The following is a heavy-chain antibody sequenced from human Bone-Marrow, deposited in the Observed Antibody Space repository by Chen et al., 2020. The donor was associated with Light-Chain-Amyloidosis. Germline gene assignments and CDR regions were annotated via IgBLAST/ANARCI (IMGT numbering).Heavy chain of an antibody. D-gene: IGHD3-3*01. Sequence: EVELVESGGALVQPGGSLRLACAASGFTCSGHDMNWVRQAPGNGLEWVSSISRSGGSTNYADSLRGRFTISRDNSKNTLYLHLNSLRAEDTAVYYCARIFDAETFDSWGQGTQVTVSS. CDR3: ARIFDAETFDS. V-gene: IGHV3-23*04. CDR2: ISRSGGST. J-gene: IGHJ4*02. CDR1: GFTCSGHD.